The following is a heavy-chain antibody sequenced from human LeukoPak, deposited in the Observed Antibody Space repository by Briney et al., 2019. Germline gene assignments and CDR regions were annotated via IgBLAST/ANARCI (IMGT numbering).Heavy chain of an antibody. CDR2: INPSGGST. CDR3: AARRDYCDSSGYLPLDY. CDR1: GYTFTSYY. D-gene: IGHD3-22*01. Sequence: ASVKVSCKASGYTFTSYYMHWVRQAPGQGLEWMGIINPSGGSTSYAQKFQGRVTMTRDTSTSTVYMELSSLRSEDTAVYYCAARRDYCDSSGYLPLDYWGQGTLVTVSS. J-gene: IGHJ4*02. V-gene: IGHV1-46*03.